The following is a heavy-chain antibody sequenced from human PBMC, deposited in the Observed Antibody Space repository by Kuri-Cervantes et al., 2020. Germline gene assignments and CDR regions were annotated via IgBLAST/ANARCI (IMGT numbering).Heavy chain of an antibody. CDR3: ARDGGDYGDYFDY. J-gene: IGHJ4*02. CDR1: GFTFSSYW. V-gene: IGHV3-7*03. Sequence: GGSLRLSCAASGFTFSSYWMSWVRQAPGKGLEWVANIKQDGSEKYYEDSVKGRFTISRDNAKNSLYLQMNSLRAEDTAVYYCARDGGDYGDYFDYWGQGTLVTVSS. D-gene: IGHD4-17*01. CDR2: IKQDGSEK.